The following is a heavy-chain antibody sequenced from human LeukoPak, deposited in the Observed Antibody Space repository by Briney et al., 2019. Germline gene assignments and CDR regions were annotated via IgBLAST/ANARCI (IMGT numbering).Heavy chain of an antibody. V-gene: IGHV4-59*08. CDR1: GGSISNYY. D-gene: IGHD3-10*01. CDR2: IYNTGNT. J-gene: IGHJ4*02. CDR3: ARHSPYGSGSYPLDY. Sequence: SETLSLTRTVSGGSISNYYWSWIRQSPGRGLEWIAYIYNTGNTNYNPSLKSRLTISLDTSRNQFSLKLSSLTAADTAVYYCARHSPYGSGSYPLDYWGQGTLVTASS.